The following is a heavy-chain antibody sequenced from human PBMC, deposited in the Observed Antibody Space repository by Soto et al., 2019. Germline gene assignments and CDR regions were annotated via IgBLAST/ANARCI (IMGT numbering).Heavy chain of an antibody. J-gene: IGHJ4*02. V-gene: IGHV1-3*01. D-gene: IGHD3-10*01. CDR1: GYTFTSYA. CDR3: ARGLWFGDQHFDY. Sequence: ASVKVSCKASGYTFTSYAMHWVRQAPGQRLEWMGWINAGNGNTKYSQKFQGRVTITRDTSASTAYMELSSLRSEDTAVYYCARGLWFGDQHFDYWGQGTLVTVSS. CDR2: INAGNGNT.